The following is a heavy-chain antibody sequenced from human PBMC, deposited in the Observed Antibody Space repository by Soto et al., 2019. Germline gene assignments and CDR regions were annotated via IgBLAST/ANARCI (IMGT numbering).Heavy chain of an antibody. V-gene: IGHV3-21*01. CDR1: GFTFNIYS. J-gene: IGHJ4*02. Sequence: GGSLRLSCAASGFTFNIYSMNWVRQAPGKGLEWVSSITSSSNYIYYADSVKGRFTISRDNAENSLFLQLNSLRAEDTAVYYCASSVAGIAMFRGAPNYFKSWGQGTLVTVSS. D-gene: IGHD3-10*01. CDR2: ITSSSNYI. CDR3: ASSVAGIAMFRGAPNYFKS.